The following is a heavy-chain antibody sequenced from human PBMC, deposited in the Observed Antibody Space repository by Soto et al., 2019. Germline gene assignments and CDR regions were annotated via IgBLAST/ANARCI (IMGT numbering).Heavy chain of an antibody. V-gene: IGHV3-13*01. Sequence: EVQLVESGGGLVQPGGSLRLSCAASGFTFSSYDMHWVRQATGKGLEWVSAIGTAGDTYYPGSVKGRFTISRENAKNSLYLQMNSLRAEDTAVYYCARASYYYDSSGYLTTPYFDHWGQGTLVTVSS. CDR2: IGTAGDT. J-gene: IGHJ4*02. CDR3: ARASYYYDSSGYLTTPYFDH. CDR1: GFTFSSYD. D-gene: IGHD3-22*01.